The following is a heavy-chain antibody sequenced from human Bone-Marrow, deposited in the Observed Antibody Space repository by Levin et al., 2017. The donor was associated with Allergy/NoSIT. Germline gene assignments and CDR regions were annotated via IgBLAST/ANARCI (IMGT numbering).Heavy chain of an antibody. Sequence: GGSLRLSCAASGFTFSSYSMNWVRQAPGKGLEWVSYISSSSSTIYYADSVKGRFTISRDNAKNSLYLQMNSLRDEDTAVYYCARLWFGEFQSNWFDPWGQGTLVTVSS. CDR1: GFTFSSYS. CDR2: ISSSSSTI. D-gene: IGHD3-10*01. V-gene: IGHV3-48*02. J-gene: IGHJ5*02. CDR3: ARLWFGEFQSNWFDP.